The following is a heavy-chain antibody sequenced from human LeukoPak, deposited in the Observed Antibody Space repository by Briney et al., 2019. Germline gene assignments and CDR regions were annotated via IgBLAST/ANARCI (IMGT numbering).Heavy chain of an antibody. Sequence: PGGCLRLSCAASGFTFDDYGMSWVRQAPGKGLEWVSGINWNGGSTGYADFVKGRFTISRDNSKNTLYLQMDSLRTEDTALYYCAKDLGGGTYNSYWGQGTLVTVSS. CDR2: INWNGGST. CDR3: AKDLGGGTYNSY. D-gene: IGHD1-26*01. V-gene: IGHV3-20*04. J-gene: IGHJ4*02. CDR1: GFTFDDYG.